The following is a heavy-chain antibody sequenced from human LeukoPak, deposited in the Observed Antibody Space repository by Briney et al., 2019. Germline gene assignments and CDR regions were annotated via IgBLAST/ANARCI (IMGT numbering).Heavy chain of an antibody. J-gene: IGHJ4*02. Sequence: GGSLRLSCAASELTFSNYWVHWVRQAPGKGLVWVSRINTDGGTTSYADSVKGRFTISRDNAKNTLYLEMNSLGAEDTAVYYCARGPAANSGNYYVGDYWGQGTLVTVSS. CDR2: INTDGGTT. V-gene: IGHV3-74*01. D-gene: IGHD1-26*01. CDR1: ELTFSNYW. CDR3: ARGPAANSGNYYVGDY.